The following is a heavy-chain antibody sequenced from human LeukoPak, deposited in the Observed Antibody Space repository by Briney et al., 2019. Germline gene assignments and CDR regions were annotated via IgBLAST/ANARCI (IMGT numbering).Heavy chain of an antibody. CDR3: ARYSGYSGYDPYGMDV. Sequence: SETLSLTCAVYGGSFSGYYWSWIRQPPGKGLEWIGEINHSGSTNYNPSLKSRVTISVDTSKNQFSLKLSSVTAADTAVYYCARYSGYSGYDPYGMDVWGQGTTVTVSS. CDR2: INHSGST. CDR1: GGSFSGYY. V-gene: IGHV4-34*01. J-gene: IGHJ6*02. D-gene: IGHD5-12*01.